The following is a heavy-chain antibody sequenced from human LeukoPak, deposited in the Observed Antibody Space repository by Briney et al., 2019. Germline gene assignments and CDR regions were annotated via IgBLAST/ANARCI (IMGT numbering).Heavy chain of an antibody. Sequence: GGSLRPSCAPSGFTFYDYAMPWVGQAPGKGLKGISYFSGSGSVSYYEDSVKGRFTITRDNAKNSLYLQMNRLRDEDTALYYCARDGGFGFLAAFDIWGQGTMVTVSS. D-gene: IGHD3-10*01. CDR2: FSGSGSVS. J-gene: IGHJ3*02. CDR1: GFTFYDYA. CDR3: ARDGGFGFLAAFDI. V-gene: IGHV3-48*02.